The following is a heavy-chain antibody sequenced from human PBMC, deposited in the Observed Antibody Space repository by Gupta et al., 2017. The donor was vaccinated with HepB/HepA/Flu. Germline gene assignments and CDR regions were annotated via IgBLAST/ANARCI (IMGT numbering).Heavy chain of an antibody. V-gene: IGHV4-39*01. CDR2: IYYSGST. CDR1: GGSISSRSYY. J-gene: IGHJ2*01. CDR3: ARRLTPTWYFDL. Sequence: QVQLQESGPGLVKPSETLSLTCTVPGGSISSRSYYWGWIRQPPGKGLEWLGNIYYSGSTYDNPALKSRVTLFVDTSKNQFSLRLSSVTAADTAVYYCARRLTPTWYFDLWGRGTRVTVSS.